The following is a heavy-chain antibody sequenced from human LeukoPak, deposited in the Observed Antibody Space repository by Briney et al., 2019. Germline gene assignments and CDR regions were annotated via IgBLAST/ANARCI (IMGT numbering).Heavy chain of an antibody. V-gene: IGHV4-34*01. J-gene: IGHJ4*02. CDR2: INHSGST. Sequence: PSETLSLTCAVYGGSFSGYYWSWIRQPPGKGLEWIGEINHSGSTNYNPSLKSRVTISVDASKNQFSLKLSSVTAADTAVYYCARGRGTTVTYFDYWGQGTLVTVSS. CDR1: GGSFSGYY. D-gene: IGHD4-11*01. CDR3: ARGRGTTVTYFDY.